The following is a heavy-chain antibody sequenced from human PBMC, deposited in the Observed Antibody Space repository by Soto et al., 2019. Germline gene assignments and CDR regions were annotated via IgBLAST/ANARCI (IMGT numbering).Heavy chain of an antibody. CDR2: ITGSGVMA. Sequence: EVQLLESGGGLVQPGGSLSLSCAASGFTFDNYAMTWVRLTPGKGLEWVSTITGSGVMAFHADSVKGRFTASRDNSKNMLFLQMNSLSAEDTGIYYCAKNFDFIYGFDLGDTWGQGTLVTVSS. CDR1: GFTFDNYA. CDR3: AKNFDFIYGFDLGDT. D-gene: IGHD3-10*01. J-gene: IGHJ5*02. V-gene: IGHV3-23*01.